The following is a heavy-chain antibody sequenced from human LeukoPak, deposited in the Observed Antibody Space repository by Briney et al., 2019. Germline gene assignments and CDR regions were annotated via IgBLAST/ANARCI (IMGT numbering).Heavy chain of an antibody. V-gene: IGHV4-34*01. Sequence: SETLSLTCAVYGGSFSSYYWSWIRQPPGEGLEWIGEINHSGNTYYNPTLKSRVTISVDTSKNQFSLELNSVTAADTALYYCAGLVGRYSSGLYYYYFDYWGQGTLVTVSS. CDR2: INHSGNT. CDR3: AGLVGRYSSGLYYYYFDY. CDR1: GGSFSSYY. D-gene: IGHD3-22*01. J-gene: IGHJ4*02.